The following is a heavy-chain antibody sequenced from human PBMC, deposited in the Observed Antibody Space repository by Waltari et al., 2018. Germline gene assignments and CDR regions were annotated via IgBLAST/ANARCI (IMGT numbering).Heavy chain of an antibody. D-gene: IGHD2-2*01. CDR2: IYTDGTA. V-gene: IGHV3-53*01. CDR1: GFSVSRNY. Sequence: VQLVESGGGLMQPGGSLRLSCAASGFSVSRNYMSWVRQAPGKGLGGVSLIYTDGTAYYADSVKGRFTISRDNAKNTLNLQMNSLRAEDTAVYYCTREDQGQPGGYWGQGTLVTVSS. CDR3: TREDQGQPGGY. J-gene: IGHJ4*02.